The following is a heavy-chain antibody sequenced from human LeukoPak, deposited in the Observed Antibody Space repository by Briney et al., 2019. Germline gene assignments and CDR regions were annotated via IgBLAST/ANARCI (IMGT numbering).Heavy chain of an antibody. CDR1: GYTFIGHY. CDR2: FSPKTGGS. CDR3: VRDSGGSYYYPSGY. V-gene: IGHV1-2*02. J-gene: IGHJ4*02. Sequence: ASVKVSCKTSGYTFIGHYMHWVRQAPGHGLEWMGWFSPKTGGSHFAQKFRGRVAMTTDTSISTAYLELSSLRSDDTAVYYCVRDSGGSYYYPSGYWGQGTLVTVSS. D-gene: IGHD1-26*01.